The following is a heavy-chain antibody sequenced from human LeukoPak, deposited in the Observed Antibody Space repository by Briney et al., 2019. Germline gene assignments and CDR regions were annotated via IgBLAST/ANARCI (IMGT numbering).Heavy chain of an antibody. CDR2: IIPIFGTA. Sequence: ASVKVSCKASGGTFSSYAISWVRQAPGQGLEWMGGIIPIFGTANYAQKFQGRVTITADESTSTAYMELSSLRSEDTAVYYCARGTVIYCSGGSCYSNNWFDPWGQGTQVTVSS. CDR1: GGTFSSYA. CDR3: ARGTVIYCSGGSCYSNNWFDP. V-gene: IGHV1-69*01. J-gene: IGHJ5*02. D-gene: IGHD2-15*01.